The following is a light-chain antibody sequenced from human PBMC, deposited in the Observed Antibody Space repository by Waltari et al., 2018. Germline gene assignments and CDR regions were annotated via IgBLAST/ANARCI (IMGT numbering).Light chain of an antibody. Sequence: QSALTQPRSVSGSPGQSVTISCTGTSSDVGAYDPVSWYQQHPGNAPKPLIFRASRRPSGVPDRFTASKSGNTASLTISALQAEDEADYFCSSYAGSDVHVVFGGRTKLTVL. V-gene: IGLV2-11*01. J-gene: IGLJ2*01. CDR3: SSYAGSDVHVV. CDR1: SSDVGAYDP. CDR2: RAS.